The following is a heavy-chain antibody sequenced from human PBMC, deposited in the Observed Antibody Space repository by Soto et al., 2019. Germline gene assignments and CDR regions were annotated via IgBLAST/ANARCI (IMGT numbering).Heavy chain of an antibody. CDR2: ISGSGGST. CDR3: AKRTVGWYFDL. J-gene: IGHJ2*01. CDR1: GFTFSSYA. Sequence: EVQLLESGGGLVQPGGSLRLSCAASGFTFSSYAMNWVRQAPGKGLEWVSVISGSGGSTYYADSVKGRFTISRDNSKNSLYLQMSGLRAEGTAVYYCAKRTVGWYFDLWGRGTLVTVSS. D-gene: IGHD4-17*01. V-gene: IGHV3-23*01.